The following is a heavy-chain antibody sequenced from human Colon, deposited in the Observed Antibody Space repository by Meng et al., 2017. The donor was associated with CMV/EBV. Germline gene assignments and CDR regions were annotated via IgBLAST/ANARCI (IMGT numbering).Heavy chain of an antibody. D-gene: IGHD4-11*01. CDR1: GFTFEDYG. CDR2: IIWNGDMT. CDR3: AREKDYNNHRFDF. J-gene: IGHJ4*02. V-gene: IGHV3-20*04. Sequence: GGSLRLSCVGSGFTFEDYGMGWVRQAPGKGLGWVADIIWNGDMTGYAGSVRGRFTISRDNAKNSLYLQMNNLRVDDTALYFCAREKDYNNHRFDFWGQGTQVTVSS.